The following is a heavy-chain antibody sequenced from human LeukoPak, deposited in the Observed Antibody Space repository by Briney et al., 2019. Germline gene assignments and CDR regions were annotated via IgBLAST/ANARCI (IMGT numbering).Heavy chain of an antibody. J-gene: IGHJ4*02. V-gene: IGHV1-18*01. CDR1: GYTFTIYG. CDR2: ISAYNGNT. D-gene: IGHD6-13*01. CDR3: ARARIAAAGTWGIHY. Sequence: ASVNVSCKASGYTFTIYGISWVRQAPGQGLEWIGWISAYNGNTNSAQKLQGRLTMTTDPSTSTAYMELRSLRPDDTAVYYCARARIAAAGTWGIHYWGQGTLVTVSS.